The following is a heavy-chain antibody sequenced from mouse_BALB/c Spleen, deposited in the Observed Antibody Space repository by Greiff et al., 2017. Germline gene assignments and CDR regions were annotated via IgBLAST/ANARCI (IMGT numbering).Heavy chain of an antibody. V-gene: IGHV1-4*02. D-gene: IGHD2-10*02. CDR3: ARREYGNYEFAY. CDR2: INPSSGYT. J-gene: IGHJ3*01. CDR1: GYTFTSYT. Sequence: QVQLQQSAAELARPGASVKMSCKASGYTFTSYTMHWVKQRPGQGLEWIGYINPSSGYTEYNQKFKDKTTLTADKSSSTAYMQLSSLTSEDSAVYYCARREYGNYEFAYWGQGTLVTVSA.